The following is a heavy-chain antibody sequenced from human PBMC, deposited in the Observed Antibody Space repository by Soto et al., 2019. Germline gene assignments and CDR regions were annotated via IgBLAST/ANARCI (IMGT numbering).Heavy chain of an antibody. CDR1: GGSISSNGYS. CDR3: ASSHAGAHITAAVH. CDR2: VYHSGST. J-gene: IGHJ4*02. D-gene: IGHD6-13*01. Sequence: SETLSLTCAVSGGSISSNGYSWSWIRQPPGKGLEWVGYVYHSGSTYYNPSLKSRVTISVDRSKNQFSLKLSSVTAADTAVYYCASSHAGAHITAAVHWGQGTLVTVSS. V-gene: IGHV4-30-2*01.